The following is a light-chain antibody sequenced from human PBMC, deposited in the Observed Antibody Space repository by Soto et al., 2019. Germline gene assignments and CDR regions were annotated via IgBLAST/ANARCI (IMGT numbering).Light chain of an antibody. J-gene: IGLJ1*01. Sequence: QSVLTQPASVSGSPGQSITISCTGTSSDVGGYNYVSWYQQHPGKAPKLMIYDVTNRPSGVSNRFSGSKSGNTASLTISGLQAEDEADYYCSSYTGSNTLEVFGTVTKVTVL. CDR1: SSDVGGYNY. CDR3: SSYTGSNTLEV. CDR2: DVT. V-gene: IGLV2-14*03.